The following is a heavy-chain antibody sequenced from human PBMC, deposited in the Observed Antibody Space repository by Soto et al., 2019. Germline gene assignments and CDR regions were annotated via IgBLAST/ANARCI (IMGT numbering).Heavy chain of an antibody. J-gene: IGHJ6*02. V-gene: IGHV3-30*18. CDR2: ISYDGSNK. D-gene: IGHD3-10*01. CDR1: GFTFSSYG. CDR3: AKDLWFGELSYYGMDV. Sequence: GGSLRLSCAASGFTFSSYGMHWVRQAPGKGLEWVAVISYDGSNKYYADPVKGRFTISRDNSKNTLYLQMNSLRAEDTAVYYCAKDLWFGELSYYGMDVWGQGTTVTVSS.